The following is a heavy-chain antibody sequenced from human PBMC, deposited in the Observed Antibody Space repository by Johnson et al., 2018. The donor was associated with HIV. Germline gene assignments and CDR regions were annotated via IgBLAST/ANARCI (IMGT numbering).Heavy chain of an antibody. D-gene: IGHD2-21*01. CDR2: VNQDGSAK. J-gene: IGHJ3*02. V-gene: IGHV3-7*02. CDR3: ARGYGVVIALLDAFDI. Sequence: VQLVESGGGLVQPGGSLRLSCAASGFTLSNHWMSWVRQAPGKGLEYVANVNQDGSAKFYVDSVKGRFTISRDNAKNSLYLQMNSLRAEDTAVYYCARGYGVVIALLDAFDIWGQGTMVTVSS. CDR1: GFTLSNHW.